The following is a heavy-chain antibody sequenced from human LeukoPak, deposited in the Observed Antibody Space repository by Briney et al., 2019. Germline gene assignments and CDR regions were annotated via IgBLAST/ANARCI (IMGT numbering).Heavy chain of an antibody. D-gene: IGHD3-16*01. CDR3: VRGGEIGFDS. Sequence: GGSLRLSCAASGFTFSRSDMHWVRQATGKGLEWISSIGTVGDTYYIGSVKGRFTISRENAKSSLYLQMNSLRAGDTAVYYCVRGGEIGFDSWGQGTLVTVSS. V-gene: IGHV3-13*04. CDR1: GFTFSRSD. J-gene: IGHJ5*01. CDR2: IGTVGDT.